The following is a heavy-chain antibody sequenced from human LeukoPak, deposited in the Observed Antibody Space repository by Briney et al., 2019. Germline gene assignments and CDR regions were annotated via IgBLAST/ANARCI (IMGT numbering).Heavy chain of an antibody. D-gene: IGHD2-21*02. J-gene: IGHJ4*02. CDR2: IYYSGST. V-gene: IGHV4-39*07. CDR3: ARVVWVTAKHFDY. Sequence: SETLSLTCTVSGGSISSSSYYWGWIRQPPGKGLEWIGSIYYSGSTYYNPSLKSRVTISVDTSKNQFSLKLSSVTAADTAVYYCARVVWVTAKHFDYWGQGTLVTVSS. CDR1: GGSISSSSYY.